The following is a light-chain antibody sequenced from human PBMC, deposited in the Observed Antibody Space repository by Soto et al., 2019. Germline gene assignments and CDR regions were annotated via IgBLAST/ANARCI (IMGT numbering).Light chain of an antibody. CDR1: XGHSSYA. CDR2: LNSDGSH. Sequence: QTVVTQSPSASASLGASVKLTCTLSXGHSSYAIAWHQQQPEKGPRYLMKLNSDGSHSKGDGIPDRFSGSSSGAERYLTISSLQSEDEADFYCQTWGTGIQVFGGGTKLTVL. V-gene: IGLV4-69*01. CDR3: QTWGTGIQV. J-gene: IGLJ2*01.